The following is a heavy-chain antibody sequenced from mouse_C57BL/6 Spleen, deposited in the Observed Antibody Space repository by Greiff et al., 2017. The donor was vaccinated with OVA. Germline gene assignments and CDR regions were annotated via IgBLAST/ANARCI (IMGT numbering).Heavy chain of an antibody. V-gene: IGHV1-61*01. CDR2: IYPSDSET. D-gene: IGHD2-3*01. CDR1: GYTFTSYW. J-gene: IGHJ2*01. Sequence: QVQLQQSGAELVRPGSSVKLSCKASGYTFTSYWMDWVKQRPGQGLEWIGNIYPSDSETHYNQKFKDKATLTVDKSSSTAYMQLSSLTSEDSAVYYCARDDGYYFDYWGQGTTLTVSS. CDR3: ARDDGYYFDY.